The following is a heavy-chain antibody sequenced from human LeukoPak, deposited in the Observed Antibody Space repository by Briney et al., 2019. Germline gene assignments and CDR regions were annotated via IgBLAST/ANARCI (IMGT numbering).Heavy chain of an antibody. D-gene: IGHD3-3*01. CDR1: GFTFDDYA. CDR3: AKDSRGGLYDFWSGYPTA. J-gene: IGHJ5*02. CDR2: ISGSGGST. Sequence: PGRSLRLSCAASGFTFDDYAMHWVRQAPGKGLEWVSAISGSGGSTYYADSVKGRFTISRDNSKNTLYLQMNSLRAEDTAVYYCAKDSRGGLYDFWSGYPTAWGQGTLVTVSS. V-gene: IGHV3-23*01.